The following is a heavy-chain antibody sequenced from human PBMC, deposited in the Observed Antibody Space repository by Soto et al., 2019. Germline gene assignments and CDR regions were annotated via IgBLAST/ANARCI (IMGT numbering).Heavy chain of an antibody. J-gene: IGHJ4*02. V-gene: IGHV4-59*08. D-gene: IGHD3-9*01. CDR3: ARHSPDFDWLSQFNY. Sequence: SETLSLTCTVLGGSISSYYWSWIRQTPGKGLEWIGDIFYFGSTNYNPSLKSRVTLSIDTSKNQLSLKLSSVTAADTAVYYCARHSPDFDWLSQFNYWGQGTLVTSPQ. CDR1: GGSISSYY. CDR2: IFYFGST.